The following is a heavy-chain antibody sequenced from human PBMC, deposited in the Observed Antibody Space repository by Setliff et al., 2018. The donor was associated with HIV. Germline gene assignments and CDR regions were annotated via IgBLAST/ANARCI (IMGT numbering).Heavy chain of an antibody. CDR3: ASTYYYDSLHFHH. D-gene: IGHD3-22*01. J-gene: IGHJ1*01. CDR1: GGSISSYY. Sequence: SETLSLTCTVSGGSISSYYWSWIRQPPGKGLEWIGYIYYSGSTNYNPSLKSRVSISVDTSKNQFSLKLKSVTAADTALYYCASTYYYDSLHFHHWGQGTLVTVSS. CDR2: IYYSGST. V-gene: IGHV4-59*01.